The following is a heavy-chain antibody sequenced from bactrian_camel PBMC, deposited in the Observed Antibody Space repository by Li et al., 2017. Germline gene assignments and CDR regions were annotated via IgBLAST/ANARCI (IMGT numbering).Heavy chain of an antibody. CDR3: VKELRVGANEVS. Sequence: EVQLVESGGGSVQAGRSLRLSCVGSGYGWQYNSYCLGWFRQAPGKEREDVASIHRDGRTKIADSVKGRFTISRDNAKSTLYLQLNALKIEDTAMYYCVKELRVGANEVSWGQGTQVTVS. CDR2: IHRDGRT. J-gene: IGHJ4*01. D-gene: IGHD5*01. V-gene: IGHV3S67*01. CDR1: GYGWQYNS.